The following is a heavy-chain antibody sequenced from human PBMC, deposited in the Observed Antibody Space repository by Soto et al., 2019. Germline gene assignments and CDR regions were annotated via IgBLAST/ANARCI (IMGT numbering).Heavy chain of an antibody. Sequence: PSEPLAVTCSVAYAAIVSGGCFHTFVRKPPGKGLEWLGYIYYSGGTNYNPSLKSRVTISLDKSKSQFSLRLISVTAADTAVYYYTREQSDDNYFDPWGQGTLVTVSS. J-gene: IGHJ5*02. D-gene: IGHD6-19*01. CDR3: TREQSDDNYFDP. V-gene: IGHV4-61*08. CDR1: YAAIVSGGCF. CDR2: IYYSGGT.